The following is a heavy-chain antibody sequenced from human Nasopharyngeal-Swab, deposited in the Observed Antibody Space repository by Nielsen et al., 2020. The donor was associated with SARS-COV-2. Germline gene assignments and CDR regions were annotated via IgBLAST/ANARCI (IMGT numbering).Heavy chain of an antibody. Sequence: SETLSLTCTVSGGSISSYYWSWIRQPPGKGLEWIGYIYYSGSTNYNPSLKSRVTISVDTSKNQFSLKLSSVTAEDTAVYYCARDQAARLSHAGYWGQGTLVTVSS. V-gene: IGHV4-59*01. CDR3: ARDQAARLSHAGY. CDR2: IYYSGST. J-gene: IGHJ4*02. D-gene: IGHD6-6*01. CDR1: GGSISSYY.